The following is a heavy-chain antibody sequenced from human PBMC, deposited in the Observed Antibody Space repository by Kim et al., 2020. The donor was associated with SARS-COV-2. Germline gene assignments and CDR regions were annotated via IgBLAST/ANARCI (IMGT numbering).Heavy chain of an antibody. CDR1: GFTFSSYG. J-gene: IGHJ5*02. CDR2: IWYDGSNK. Sequence: GGSLRLSCAASGFTFSSYGMHWVRQAPGKGLEWVAVIWYDGSNKYYADSVKGRFTISRDNSKNTLYQQMNSLRAEDTAVYYCARDSSSSGTNWFDPWGQGTLVTVSS. V-gene: IGHV3-33*01. CDR3: ARDSSSSGTNWFDP. D-gene: IGHD2-2*01.